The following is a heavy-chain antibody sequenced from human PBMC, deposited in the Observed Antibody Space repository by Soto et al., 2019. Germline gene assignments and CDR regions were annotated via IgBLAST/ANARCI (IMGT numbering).Heavy chain of an antibody. J-gene: IGHJ5*02. CDR3: ARYYYDSSGARGFHH. V-gene: IGHV4-61*01. CDR2: IYYSGST. D-gene: IGHD3-22*01. Sequence: SETLSLTGTVSGGSVSSVRYYGTWIRQPPGKGLEWTGYIYYSGSTNYNPSLKSRVTISVDTSKNQFSLKLSSVTAADTAAYYCARYYYDSSGARGFHHWGQGTLVTVSS. CDR1: GGSVSSVRYY.